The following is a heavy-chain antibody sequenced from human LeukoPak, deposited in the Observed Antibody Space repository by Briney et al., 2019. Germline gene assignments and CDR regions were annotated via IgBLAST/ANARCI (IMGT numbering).Heavy chain of an antibody. D-gene: IGHD3/OR15-3a*01. J-gene: IGHJ6*04. Sequence: ASVKVSCKASGYTFTNYYMHWVRQAPGQELEWMGKINPREGSTNYAQKFQGRVTMTRDTSTSTVYMELSSLRSEDTAVYYCARVGLYYYYGMDVSGKGTTGTVSS. CDR2: INPREGST. CDR1: GYTFTNYY. CDR3: ARVGLYYYYGMDV. V-gene: IGHV1-46*01.